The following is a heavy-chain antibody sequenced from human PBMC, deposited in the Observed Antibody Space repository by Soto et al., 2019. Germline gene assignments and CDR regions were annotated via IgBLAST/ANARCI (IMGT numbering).Heavy chain of an antibody. D-gene: IGHD2-21*02. J-gene: IGHJ3*02. Sequence: SETLSLTCTVSGGSISSGGYYWSWIRQHPGKGLEWIGYIYYSGSTYYNPSLKSRVTISVDTSKNQFSLRLSSVTAADTAVYYCARENVVVTADAFDIWGQGTMVTVSS. V-gene: IGHV4-31*03. CDR3: ARENVVVTADAFDI. CDR1: GGSISSGGYY. CDR2: IYYSGST.